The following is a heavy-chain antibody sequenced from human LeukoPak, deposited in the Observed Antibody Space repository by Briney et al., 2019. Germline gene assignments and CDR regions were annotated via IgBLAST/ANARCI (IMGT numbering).Heavy chain of an antibody. CDR2: INPSGGST. D-gene: IGHD4/OR15-4a*01. CDR1: GYTFTRYY. V-gene: IGHV1-46*01. Sequence: ASVKVSCKASGYTFTRYYMHWVRQAPGQGLEWMGIINPSGGSTNYAQKFQGRVTMTRDTSTNTVYMELSSLRSEDTAVYYCAKIGANVGFWGQGTLVTVSS. J-gene: IGHJ4*02. CDR3: AKIGANVGF.